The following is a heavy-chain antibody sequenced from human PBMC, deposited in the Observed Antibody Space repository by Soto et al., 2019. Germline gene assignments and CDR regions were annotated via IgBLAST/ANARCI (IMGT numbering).Heavy chain of an antibody. D-gene: IGHD4-17*01. Sequence: QVQLVQSGPDLKRPGASMKVSCKASGYTFTSYGISWVRQAPGQGLEWMAWISPLKGRTQYSQKAQGRVTLSTDTSSNTAYMERTTLRVDDTAVYYCAMDYGDRPEYFKHWGQVTLVTVS. J-gene: IGHJ1*01. CDR3: AMDYGDRPEYFKH. V-gene: IGHV1-18*04. CDR1: GYTFTSYG. CDR2: ISPLKGRT.